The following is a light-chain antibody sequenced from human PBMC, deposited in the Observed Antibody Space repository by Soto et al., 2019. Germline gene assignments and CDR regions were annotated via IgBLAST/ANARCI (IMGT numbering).Light chain of an antibody. Sequence: QAVVTQPPSMSGAPGQRVTISCTGSSSNIGAGYDVHWYQQHPGTAPKLLIFDNNNRPSGVPDRFSGSKSDTSASQAITGLQAEDEADYYCQSFDTSLSGFVVFGGGTQLTVL. CDR1: SSNIGAGYD. J-gene: IGLJ2*01. CDR3: QSFDTSLSGFVV. V-gene: IGLV1-40*01. CDR2: DNN.